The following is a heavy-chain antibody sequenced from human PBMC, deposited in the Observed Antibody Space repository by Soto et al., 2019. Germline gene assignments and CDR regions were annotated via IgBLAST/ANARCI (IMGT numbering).Heavy chain of an antibody. CDR1: GYTFTSHG. D-gene: IGHD2-8*01. J-gene: IGHJ4*02. Sequence: GASVKVSCKTSGYTFTSHGISWVRWAPGRGLEGMGWISAYNGDTKYAQRVQDRLAMTTDTSTATAYIELLSLQFDDTAIYFCARTHSQPYYLEGFDFWGQGTQVTVSS. V-gene: IGHV1-18*04. CDR3: ARTHSQPYYLEGFDF. CDR2: ISAYNGDT.